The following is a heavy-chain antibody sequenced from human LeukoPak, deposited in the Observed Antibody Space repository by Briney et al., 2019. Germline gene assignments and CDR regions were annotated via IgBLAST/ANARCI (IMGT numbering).Heavy chain of an antibody. CDR2: ISSSSSYI. CDR3: ARGPSSSPGWDFDY. D-gene: IGHD6-13*01. Sequence: GGSLRLSCAASGFTFSSYSMNWVRQAPGKGLEWVSSISSSSSYIYYADSVKGRFTISRDNAKNSLYLQMNSLRAEDTAVYYCARGPSSSPGWDFDYWGQGTLVTVSS. V-gene: IGHV3-21*01. CDR1: GFTFSSYS. J-gene: IGHJ4*02.